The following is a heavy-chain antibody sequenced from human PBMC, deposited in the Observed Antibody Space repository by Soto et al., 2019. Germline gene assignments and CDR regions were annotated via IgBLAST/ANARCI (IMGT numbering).Heavy chain of an antibody. V-gene: IGHV3-23*01. CDR2: ISGSGGST. Sequence: EVQLLGSGGGLVQPGGSLRLSCAASGFTFSSHAMSWVRQAPGKGLEWVSGISGSGGSTYSADSVKGRFTISRDNSKNTLYLQMNSLRAEDTALYYCAKQLNYDFWSGYPDAFDIWGQGTMVIVSS. J-gene: IGHJ3*02. CDR3: AKQLNYDFWSGYPDAFDI. CDR1: GFTFSSHA. D-gene: IGHD3-3*01.